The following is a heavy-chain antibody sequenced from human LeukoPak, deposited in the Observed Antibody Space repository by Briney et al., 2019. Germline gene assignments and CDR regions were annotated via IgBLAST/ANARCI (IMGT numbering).Heavy chain of an antibody. CDR3: AGRRGDPYYYDSGTGTDAFDI. V-gene: IGHV4-4*07. Sequence: PSETLSLTCTVSGGSLSGYYWSWTRQPAGKGLEWIGRIYTSGSTNYNPSLESRVTLSVDTSKNQFSLTLTSVTAADTAVYYCAGRRGDPYYYDSGTGTDAFDIWGQGTMVTVSS. J-gene: IGHJ3*02. CDR1: GGSLSGYY. D-gene: IGHD3-10*01. CDR2: IYTSGST.